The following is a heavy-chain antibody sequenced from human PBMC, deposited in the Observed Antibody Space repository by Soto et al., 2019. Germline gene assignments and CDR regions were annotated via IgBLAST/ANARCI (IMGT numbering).Heavy chain of an antibody. J-gene: IGHJ5*02. CDR1: GYSISSGYY. Sequence: SETLSLTCAVSGYSISSGYYWGWIRQPPGKGLEWIGSIYHSGSTYYNPSLKSRVTISVDTSKNQFSLKLSSVTAADTAVYYCARDNWGLDWFDPWGQGTLVTVSS. V-gene: IGHV4-38-2*02. CDR2: IYHSGST. D-gene: IGHD7-27*01. CDR3: ARDNWGLDWFDP.